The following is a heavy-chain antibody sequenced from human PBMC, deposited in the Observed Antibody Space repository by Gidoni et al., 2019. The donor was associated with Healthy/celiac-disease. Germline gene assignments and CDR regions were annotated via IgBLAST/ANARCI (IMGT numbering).Heavy chain of an antibody. CDR1: GDSVSSNSAA. J-gene: IGHJ5*02. CDR3: ARERENYYDSSGPLLGFDP. V-gene: IGHV6-1*01. D-gene: IGHD3-22*01. CDR2: TYYRSKWYN. Sequence: QVQLQQSGPGLVKPSQTLSLTCAISGDSVSSNSAAWNWIRQSPSRGLEWLGRTYYRSKWYNDYAVSVKSRITINPDTSKNQFSLQLNSVTPEDTAVYYCARERENYYDSSGPLLGFDPWGQGTLVTVSS.